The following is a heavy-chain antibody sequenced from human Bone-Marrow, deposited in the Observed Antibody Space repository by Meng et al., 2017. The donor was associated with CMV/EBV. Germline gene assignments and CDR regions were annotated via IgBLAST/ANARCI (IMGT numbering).Heavy chain of an antibody. CDR1: GYTFTSYW. D-gene: IGHD2-2*02. CDR2: IYPGDSDT. J-gene: IGHJ3*02. V-gene: IGHV5-51*01. CDR3: ARQLLYCSSTSCYTSDAFDI. Sequence: KVSCKASGYTFTSYWIGWVRQMPGKGLEWMGIIYPGDSDTRYSPSFQGQVTISADKSISTAYLQWSSLKASDTAMYYCARQLLYCSSTSCYTSDAFDIWGQGTMVTFSS.